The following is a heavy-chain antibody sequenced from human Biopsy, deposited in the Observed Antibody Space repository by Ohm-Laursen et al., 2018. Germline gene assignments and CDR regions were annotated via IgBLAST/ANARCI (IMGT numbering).Heavy chain of an antibody. CDR1: GYTFTGQD. D-gene: IGHD2-15*01. Sequence: SSVKVPCKASGYTFTGQDLHWVRQVPGQGLEWMGWINPHSGTTNFAQDFQGRVTMTRDTSITTAYMELRRLRSDDTAVYYCAKGQDLRGGAEYFQHWGQGALVTVSS. CDR3: AKGQDLRGGAEYFQH. V-gene: IGHV1-2*02. CDR2: INPHSGTT. J-gene: IGHJ1*01.